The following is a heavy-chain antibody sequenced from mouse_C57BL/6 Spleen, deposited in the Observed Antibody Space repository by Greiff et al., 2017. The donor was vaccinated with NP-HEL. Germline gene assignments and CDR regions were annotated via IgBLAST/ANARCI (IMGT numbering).Heavy chain of an antibody. D-gene: IGHD1-1*01. CDR3: ARERVTTVEAWFAY. Sequence: VQLQQSGAELVKPGASVKISCKASGYAFSSYWMNWVKQRPGKGLEWIGQIYPGDGDTNYNGKFKGKATLTADKSSSTAYMQLSSLTSEDSAVYFCARERVTTVEAWFAYWGQGTLVTVSA. J-gene: IGHJ3*01. V-gene: IGHV1-80*01. CDR1: GYAFSSYW. CDR2: IYPGDGDT.